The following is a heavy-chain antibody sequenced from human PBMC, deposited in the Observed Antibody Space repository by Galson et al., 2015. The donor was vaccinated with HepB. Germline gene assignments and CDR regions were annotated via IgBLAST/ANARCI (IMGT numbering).Heavy chain of an antibody. CDR3: ERGMGDGNNLVRYYYYGLDV. Sequence: SVKVSCKASGGSFSSFAISWVRQAPGQGLEWMGGIMPVFAIVNYAQKFQDRVTITTDTSTRTTTAYMERSSLTSDDTAVYYCERGMGDGNNLVRYYYYGLDVWGQGTTVTVSS. CDR1: GGSFSSFA. V-gene: IGHV1-69*10. CDR2: IMPVFAIV. J-gene: IGHJ6*02. D-gene: IGHD5-24*01.